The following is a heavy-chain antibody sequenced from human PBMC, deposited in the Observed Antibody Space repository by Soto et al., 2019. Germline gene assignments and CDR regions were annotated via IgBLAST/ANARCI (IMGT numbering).Heavy chain of an antibody. CDR1: GGTFSSYS. D-gene: IGHD3-16*02. Sequence: GASVKVSCKASGGTFSSYSISWGRQAPGQVLEWMGGIIPIFGTANNAQKFQGRVTITADESTSTAYMELSSLRSEDTAVYYCESDSTLYGPRLGYGVDVWGQGTTVTVSS. CDR3: ESDSTLYGPRLGYGVDV. J-gene: IGHJ6*02. CDR2: IIPIFGTA. V-gene: IGHV1-69*13.